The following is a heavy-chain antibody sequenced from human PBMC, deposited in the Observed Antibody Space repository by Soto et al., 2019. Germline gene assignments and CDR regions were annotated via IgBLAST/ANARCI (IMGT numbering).Heavy chain of an antibody. CDR2: ISGSGGSP. D-gene: IGHD2-15*01. CDR3: AKARCSGNSCYVPDY. V-gene: IGHV3-23*01. Sequence: PWCSLRLSCAACGVTFNISTMAWVRKAPGKGLEWVSSISGSGGSPSYADSVQGRFTISRDNSRNTLSLQMNSLRAEDTATYYCAKARCSGNSCYVPDYWGHGSLVTVSS. J-gene: IGHJ4*01. CDR1: GVTFNIST.